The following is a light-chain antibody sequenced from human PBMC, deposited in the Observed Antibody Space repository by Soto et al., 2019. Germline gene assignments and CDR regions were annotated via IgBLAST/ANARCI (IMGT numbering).Light chain of an antibody. CDR1: QDISNY. CDR2: DAS. J-gene: IGKJ3*01. CDR3: QQYDKLPLLLT. V-gene: IGKV1-33*01. Sequence: DIQMTQSPSSLSASVGDIVTITCQASQDISNYSNRYQQKPGKDPKLLIYDASNLETGGQSRCSGSGSGSDDTFTISSLQPENIAKYYWQQYDKLPLLLTFGPGTKVEIK.